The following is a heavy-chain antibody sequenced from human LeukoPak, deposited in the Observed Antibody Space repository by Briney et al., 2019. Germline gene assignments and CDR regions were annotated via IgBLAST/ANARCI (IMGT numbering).Heavy chain of an antibody. CDR1: GFTVSTNY. D-gene: IGHD3-10*01. Sequence: GGSLRLXCAASGFTVSTNYISWVRQAPGKGLEWVSVIYSAGSTYYADSVKGRFTISRDNSKNTVYLQMNSLRPDDTAVYYCAREGGSGSYGYDYWGQGSLVTVSS. CDR2: IYSAGST. V-gene: IGHV3-66*02. J-gene: IGHJ4*02. CDR3: AREGGSGSYGYDY.